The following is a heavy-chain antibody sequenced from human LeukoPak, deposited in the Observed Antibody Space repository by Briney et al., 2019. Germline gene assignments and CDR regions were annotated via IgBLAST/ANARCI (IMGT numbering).Heavy chain of an antibody. D-gene: IGHD3-9*01. V-gene: IGHV3-66*01. CDR2: IYSGGST. CDR1: GFTVSSNY. J-gene: IGHJ4*02. CDR3: AREGFGYDILTGYYGY. Sequence: PGGSLRLSCAVSGFTVSSNYMSWVRQAPGKGLEWVSVIYSGGSTYYADSVKGRFTISRDNSKNTLYLQMNSLRAEDTAVYYCAREGFGYDILTGYYGYWGQGTLVTVSS.